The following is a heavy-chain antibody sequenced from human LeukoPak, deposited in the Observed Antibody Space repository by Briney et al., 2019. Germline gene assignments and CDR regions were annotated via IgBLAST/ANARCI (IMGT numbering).Heavy chain of an antibody. CDR1: GFTFSSYA. CDR3: ARPSYDYVWGSYRY. D-gene: IGHD3-16*02. V-gene: IGHV3-30*04. Sequence: QPGRSLRLSCAASGFTFSSYAMHWVRQAPGKGLEWVAVISYDGSNKYYADSVKGRFTISRDNSKNTLYLQVNSLRAEDTAVYYCARPSYDYVWGSYRYWGQGTLVTVSS. CDR2: ISYDGSNK. J-gene: IGHJ4*02.